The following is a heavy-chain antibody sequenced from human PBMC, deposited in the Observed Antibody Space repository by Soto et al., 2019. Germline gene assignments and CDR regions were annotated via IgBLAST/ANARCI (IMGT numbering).Heavy chain of an antibody. J-gene: IGHJ4*02. V-gene: IGHV4-61*01. D-gene: IGHD6-13*01. CDR2: IYYSGST. CDR1: CGSVSSCSYY. Sequence: PAETLSLTCTVSCGSVSSCSYYWSWIRQPPGKGLECIGYIYYSGSTNYNPSLKSRVTISVDTSKNQFSLKLSSVTAADTAVYYCARVSSSWAVVSYFYSWGQGTLLTIS. CDR3: ARVSSSWAVVSYFYS.